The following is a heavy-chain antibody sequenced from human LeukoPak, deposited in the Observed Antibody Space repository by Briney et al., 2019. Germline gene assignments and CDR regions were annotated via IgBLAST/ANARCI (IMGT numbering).Heavy chain of an antibody. D-gene: IGHD3-22*01. V-gene: IGHV4-4*02. CDR2: IYHSGST. CDR1: GGSISSSNW. J-gene: IGHJ4*02. CDR3: ARGTRWNYDSSGYFYY. Sequence: PSGTLSLTCAVSGGSISSSNWWSWVRQPPGKGLEWIGEIYHSGSTNYNPSLKSRVTISVDKSKNQFSLKPSSVTAADTAVYYCARGTRWNYDSSGYFYYWGQGTLVTVSS.